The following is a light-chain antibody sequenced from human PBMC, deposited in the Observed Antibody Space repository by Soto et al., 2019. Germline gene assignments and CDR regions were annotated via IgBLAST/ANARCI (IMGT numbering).Light chain of an antibody. CDR3: QHYNPYSGP. J-gene: IGKJ1*01. CDR2: YAS. V-gene: IGKV1-13*02. Sequence: AIQLTQSPSSLSASEGDRVTITCRASQGISSYLCWYQQKPLKAPNLLIFYASSFHTLVPSRFSGSGSETEFTLTIISLQPDDFATYYCQHYNPYSGPFGQGTKVDIK. CDR1: QGISSY.